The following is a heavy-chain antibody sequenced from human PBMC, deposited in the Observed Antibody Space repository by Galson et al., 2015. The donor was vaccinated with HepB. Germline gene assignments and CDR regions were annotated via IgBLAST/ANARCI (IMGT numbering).Heavy chain of an antibody. Sequence: ETLSLTCTVSGGSISSYYWSWIRQPPGKGLEWIGYIYYSGSTNYNPSLKSRVTISVDTSKNQFSLKLSSVTAADTAVYYCARDQRSTGSYCSGGSCYKIMYNWFDPWGQGTLVTVSS. CDR2: IYYSGST. V-gene: IGHV4-59*01. CDR3: ARDQRSTGSYCSGGSCYKIMYNWFDP. CDR1: GGSISSYY. D-gene: IGHD2-15*01. J-gene: IGHJ5*02.